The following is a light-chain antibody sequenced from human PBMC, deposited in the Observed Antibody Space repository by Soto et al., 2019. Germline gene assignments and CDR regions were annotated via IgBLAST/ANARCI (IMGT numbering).Light chain of an antibody. V-gene: IGKV3-15*01. CDR1: QSVGSR. CDR3: QQYNNWPPLT. J-gene: IGKJ4*01. CDR2: SAS. Sequence: EVVMTQSPAILSVSPGERATLSCRASQSVGSRLAWYQQKAGQPPRLLIHSASTRATGIPARFSGSGSGTEFTLTISSLQSEDYAVYYCQQYNNWPPLTFGGGTKVDIK.